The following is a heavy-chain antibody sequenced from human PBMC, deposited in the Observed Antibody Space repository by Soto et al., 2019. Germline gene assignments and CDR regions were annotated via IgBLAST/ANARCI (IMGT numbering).Heavy chain of an antibody. CDR1: GLTFSSYA. CDR2: ISGSGGST. J-gene: IGHJ6*02. Sequence: GGSMRISCAASGLTFSSYAMSWVRQAPGKGLEWVSAISGSGGSTYYADSVKGRFTISRDNSKNTLYLQMNSLRAEDTAVYYCAKGGCSGGSCYGMDYYYGMDVWGQGTTVTVSS. CDR3: AKGGCSGGSCYGMDYYYGMDV. V-gene: IGHV3-23*01. D-gene: IGHD2-15*01.